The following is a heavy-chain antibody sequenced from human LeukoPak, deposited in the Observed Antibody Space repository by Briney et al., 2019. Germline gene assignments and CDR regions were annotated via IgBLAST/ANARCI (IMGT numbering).Heavy chain of an antibody. CDR2: ISNTGGST. J-gene: IGHJ4*02. D-gene: IGHD7-27*01. V-gene: IGHV3-23*01. CDR3: AKDGGLWVSAHWGDS. Sequence: PGGSLRLSCAASGFSFNTYAMSWVRQAPGKGLEWVSAISNTGGSTYYADSVKGRFTISRDKSKNTLSLQMNSLRAEDTAVYYCAKDGGLWVSAHWGDSWGRGTLVTVSS. CDR1: GFSFNTYA.